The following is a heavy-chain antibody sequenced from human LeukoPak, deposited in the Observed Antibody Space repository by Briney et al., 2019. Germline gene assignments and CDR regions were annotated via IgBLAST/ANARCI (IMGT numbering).Heavy chain of an antibody. CDR3: ARDRLVAARRYFGY. CDR1: GYTFTSYG. J-gene: IGHJ4*02. V-gene: IGHV1-18*01. Sequence: ASVKVSCKASGYTFTSYGISWVRQAPGQGLEWMGWISAYNGNTNYAQKLQGRVTMTTDTSTSTAYMELRSLRSDDTAVYYCARDRLVAARRYFGYWGQGTLVTVSS. D-gene: IGHD6-6*01. CDR2: ISAYNGNT.